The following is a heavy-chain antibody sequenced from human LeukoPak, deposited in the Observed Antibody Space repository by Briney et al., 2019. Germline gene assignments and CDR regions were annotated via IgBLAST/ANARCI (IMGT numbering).Heavy chain of an antibody. J-gene: IGHJ4*02. V-gene: IGHV3-23*01. CDR3: AKDRSFGGNSDYFDY. CDR2: ISGAGGTT. D-gene: IGHD4-23*01. CDR1: GFTLSSYA. Sequence: GGSLRLSCAASGFTLSSYAMSWVRQAPGKGLQWVSTISGAGGTTYYADSVKGRLTISRDNSKNTLYLQMNSLRAEDTALYYCAKDRSFGGNSDYFDYWGQGTPVTVSS.